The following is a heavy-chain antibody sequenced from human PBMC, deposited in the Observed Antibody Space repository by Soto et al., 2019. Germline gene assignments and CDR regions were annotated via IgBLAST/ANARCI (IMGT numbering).Heavy chain of an antibody. CDR2: IYYDGNS. D-gene: IGHD6-6*01. V-gene: IGHV4-59*04. Sequence: SETLSVTCTVSGGSISSCYWSWIRQPPGKGLESIANIYYDGNSYYNPSLKSRVTISLDTSKNSLSLRLNSVTAADTAVYYCARSSISPRLFMYPFYSWGQGTLVTVSS. J-gene: IGHJ4*02. CDR1: GGSISSCY. CDR3: ARSSISPRLFMYPFYS.